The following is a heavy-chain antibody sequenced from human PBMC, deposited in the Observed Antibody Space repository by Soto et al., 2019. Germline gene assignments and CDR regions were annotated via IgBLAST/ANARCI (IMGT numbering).Heavy chain of an antibody. CDR3: ARDYRDILTGFNWFDS. V-gene: IGHV3-64*01. CDR1: GFTFSSYA. D-gene: IGHD3-9*01. J-gene: IGHJ5*01. Sequence: GGSLRLSCAASGFTFSSYAMHWVRQAPGKGLEYVSGISSNGDITYYASSVKGRFAISRDNSKNTLYLQMGSLRADDMAVYYCARDYRDILTGFNWFDSWGQGTQVTVSS. CDR2: ISSNGDIT.